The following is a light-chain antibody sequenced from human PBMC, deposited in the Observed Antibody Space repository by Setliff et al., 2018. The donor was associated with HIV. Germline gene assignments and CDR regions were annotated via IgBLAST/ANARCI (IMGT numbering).Light chain of an antibody. CDR2: YDY. CDR3: QVWDSSSDHSVV. Sequence: SYELTQPPSVSVAPGKTARITCGGHKIGSRTVHWYQQKPGQAPVLVIYYDYDRASGIPERFSGSNSGNTATLTISRVEDGDAADYYCQVWDSSSDHSVVFGGGTKVTVL. J-gene: IGLJ2*01. V-gene: IGLV3-21*04. CDR1: KIGSRT.